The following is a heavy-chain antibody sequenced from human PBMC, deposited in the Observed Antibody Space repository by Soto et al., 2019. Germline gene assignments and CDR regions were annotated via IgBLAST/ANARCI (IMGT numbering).Heavy chain of an antibody. V-gene: IGHV3-48*02. CDR2: ISSSGGTI. D-gene: IGHD1-1*01. CDR1: GFTFSSYS. J-gene: IGHJ5*02. Sequence: GGSLRLSCAASGFTFSSYSMNWVRQAPGKGLEWVSYISSSGGTIHYADSVEGRFTISRYNAKNSLYLQMYSLRDEDTAVYYCARPYRTNWFDPWGQGTLVTVSS. CDR3: ARPYRTNWFDP.